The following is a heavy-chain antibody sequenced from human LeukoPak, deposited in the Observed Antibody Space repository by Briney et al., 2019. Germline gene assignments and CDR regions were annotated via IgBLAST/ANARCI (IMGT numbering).Heavy chain of an antibody. CDR1: GYTFTGYY. CDR2: INPNSGGA. V-gene: IGHV1-2*02. D-gene: IGHD3-22*01. Sequence: ASVTVSCKASGYTFTGYYMHWVRQAPGQGVEGMGWINPNSGGANYAQKFQGRVTMTRDRSIRTAYMEVSRLRYDETAVYYCAREAYDSSGYRTTNWFDPWGQGTLVTVSS. J-gene: IGHJ5*02. CDR3: AREAYDSSGYRTTNWFDP.